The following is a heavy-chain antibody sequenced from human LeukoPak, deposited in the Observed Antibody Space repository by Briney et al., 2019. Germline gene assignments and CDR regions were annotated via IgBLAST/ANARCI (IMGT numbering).Heavy chain of an antibody. CDR3: ARVDGGFWSGYYNQNWFDP. V-gene: IGHV4-59*01. Sequence: TSETLSLTCTVSGGSISSYYWSWIRQPPGKGLEWIGYIYYSGSTNYNPSLKSRVTISVDTSKNQFSLKLSSVTAADTAVYYCARVDGGFWSGYYNQNWFDPWGQGTLVTVSS. CDR1: GGSISSYY. J-gene: IGHJ5*02. CDR2: IYYSGST. D-gene: IGHD3-3*01.